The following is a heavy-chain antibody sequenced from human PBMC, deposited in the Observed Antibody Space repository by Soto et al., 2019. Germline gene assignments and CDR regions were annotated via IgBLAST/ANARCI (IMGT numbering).Heavy chain of an antibody. J-gene: IGHJ6*02. CDR3: ARDLGMVGSSPLWYYYYGMDV. CDR1: GGTFSSYA. V-gene: IGHV1-69*06. D-gene: IGHD6-13*01. Sequence: SVKVSCKASGGTFSSYAISWVRQAPGQGLEWMGGIIPIFGTANYAQKFQGRVTITADNSKNTLYLQMNSLRAEDTAVYYCARDLGMVGSSPLWYYYYGMDVWGQGTTVTVSS. CDR2: IIPIFGTA.